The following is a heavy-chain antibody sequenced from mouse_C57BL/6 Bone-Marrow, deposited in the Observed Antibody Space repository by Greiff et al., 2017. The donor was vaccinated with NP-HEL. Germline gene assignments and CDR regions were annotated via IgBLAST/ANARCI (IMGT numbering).Heavy chain of an antibody. J-gene: IGHJ3*01. CDR3: ARVSTMVKWFAY. CDR1: GYTFTSYW. Sequence: VQLQQSGAELVRPGTSVKLSCKASGYTFTSYWMHWVKQRPGQGLEWIGVIDPSDSYTHYNQKFKGKATLTVDTSSSTAYMQLSSLTSEDSAVYYGARVSTMVKWFAYWGQGTLVTVSA. CDR2: IDPSDSYT. V-gene: IGHV1-59*01. D-gene: IGHD2-2*01.